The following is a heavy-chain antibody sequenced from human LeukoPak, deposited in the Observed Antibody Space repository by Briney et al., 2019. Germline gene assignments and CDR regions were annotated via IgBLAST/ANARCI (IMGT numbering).Heavy chain of an antibody. CDR1: GFTFDYYA. CDR3: AKGSDYYDSSGYYSFDY. J-gene: IGHJ4*02. CDR2: ISWNSGSI. V-gene: IGHV3-9*03. D-gene: IGHD3-22*01. Sequence: GRSLRLSSAASGFTFDYYAMHWVRQAPGKGLEWVSGISWNSGSIGYADSVKGRFTISRDNSKNSLYLQMNSLRAEDMALYYCAKGSDYYDSSGYYSFDYWGQGTLVTVSS.